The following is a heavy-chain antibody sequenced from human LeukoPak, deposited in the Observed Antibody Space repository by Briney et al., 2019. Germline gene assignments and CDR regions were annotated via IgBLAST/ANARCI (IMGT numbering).Heavy chain of an antibody. J-gene: IGHJ5*02. CDR1: GGSFSGYY. Sequence: SETLSLTCAVYGGSFSGYYWSWIRQPPGKGLEWIGEINHSGSTNYNPSLKSRVTISVDTSKNQFSLKLSSVTAADTAVYYCARHLLSITMVRGVMDWFDPWGQGTLVTVSS. V-gene: IGHV4-34*01. CDR3: ARHLLSITMVRGVMDWFDP. CDR2: INHSGST. D-gene: IGHD3-10*01.